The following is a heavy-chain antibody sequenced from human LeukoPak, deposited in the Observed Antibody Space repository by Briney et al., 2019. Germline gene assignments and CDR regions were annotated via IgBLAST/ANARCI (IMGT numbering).Heavy chain of an antibody. CDR3: ARALGYYDSSGRYFDY. CDR1: GGSISSSSYY. V-gene: IGHV4-39*07. D-gene: IGHD3-22*01. J-gene: IGHJ4*02. CDR2: IYNSGST. Sequence: SETLSLTCTVSGGSISSSSYYWGWIRQPPGKGLEWIGSIYNSGSTYYNPSLKSRVTISVDTSKNQFSLKLSSVTAADTAVYYCARALGYYDSSGRYFDYWGQGTLVTVSS.